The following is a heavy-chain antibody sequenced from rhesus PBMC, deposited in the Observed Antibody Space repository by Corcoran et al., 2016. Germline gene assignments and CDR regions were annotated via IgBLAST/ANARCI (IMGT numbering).Heavy chain of an antibody. V-gene: IGHV5-20*01. CDR3: AKGMGLAAAGPLDY. D-gene: IGHD6-25*01. Sequence: EVQLVQSGAEVKRPGESLKISCRTSGYSFTSYWLSWVRQVPGKGLEWMGAIDPSDFETRYNPSFQGQVTISADKSITTAYLQWSRLKASDTATYYCAKGMGLAAAGPLDYWGQGVLVTVSS. CDR1: GYSFTSYW. J-gene: IGHJ4*01. CDR2: IDPSDFET.